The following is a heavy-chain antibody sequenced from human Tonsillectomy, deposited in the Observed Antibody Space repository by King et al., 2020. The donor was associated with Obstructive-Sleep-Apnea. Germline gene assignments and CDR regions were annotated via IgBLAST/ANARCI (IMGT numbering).Heavy chain of an antibody. CDR1: GFTLINPW. Sequence: VQLVESGGGLVKPGGSLRFSCAASGFTLINPWMTGVRQSPGKGREWVGRIKTTTGGGTRDYAAPVKGRFTISRDDSENTLYLQMNSPKTEDTAVYYCITDIPNGIYPFDYWGQGTLVTVSS. J-gene: IGHJ4*02. CDR2: IKTTTGGGTR. CDR3: ITDIPNGIYPFDY. V-gene: IGHV3-15*01. D-gene: IGHD1-26*01.